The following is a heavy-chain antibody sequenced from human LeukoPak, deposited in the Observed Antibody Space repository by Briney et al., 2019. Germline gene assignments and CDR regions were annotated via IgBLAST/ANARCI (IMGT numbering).Heavy chain of an antibody. CDR3: ARGGNYWPQWWFDP. CDR2: IYCSGST. V-gene: IGHV4-59*01. J-gene: IGHJ5*02. D-gene: IGHD1-26*01. Sequence: TETLSFTCTVSGGSISSYYWSWIRQPPGKGLEWIEYIYCSGSTNYNPSLKSRVTMSLDASKNQFSLELNSVTPADTAVYYCARGGNYWPQWWFDPWGRGTLVSVSS. CDR1: GGSISSYY.